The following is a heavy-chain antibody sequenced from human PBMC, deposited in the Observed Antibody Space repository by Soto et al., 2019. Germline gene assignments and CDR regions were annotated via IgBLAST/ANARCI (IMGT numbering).Heavy chain of an antibody. CDR2: INPNSGAT. CDR3: ARDPGPYGDYSY. J-gene: IGHJ4*02. CDR1: GYTFSDYY. Sequence: SVKVSCKASGYTFSDYYLHWVRQAPGQGLEWMGWINPNSGATNYAQRFQGRVTITRDTSITTVYMDLSRLGSDDTAFYFCARDPGPYGDYSYWGQGTLVTVSS. V-gene: IGHV1-2*02. D-gene: IGHD4-17*01.